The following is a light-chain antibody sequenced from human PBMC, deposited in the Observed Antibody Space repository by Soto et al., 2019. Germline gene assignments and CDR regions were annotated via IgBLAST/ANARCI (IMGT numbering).Light chain of an antibody. CDR3: QQSYSTRWT. J-gene: IGKJ1*01. CDR1: QSISSY. CDR2: AAS. Sequence: DIQMTQSPSSLSASVGDRVTITCRASQSISSYLNWYQQKPGKAPKLLIYAASSLQSGVPSRFSGSGSGTEFTLTISSLQSEDFATYYCQQSYSTRWTFGQGTKVEIK. V-gene: IGKV1-39*01.